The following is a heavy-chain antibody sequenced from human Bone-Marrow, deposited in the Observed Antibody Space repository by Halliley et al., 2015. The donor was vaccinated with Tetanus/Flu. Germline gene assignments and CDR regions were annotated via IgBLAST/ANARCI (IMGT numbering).Heavy chain of an antibody. Sequence: SLRLSCPASGFNFSDYYMTWIRQAPGKGLEWVGRSKGKTDGGTIDYAAPVEGRFTISRDDSKNTLYLHMNSLKTEDTAVYYCTTGVSYWGQGTQVTVSS. D-gene: IGHD3-10*01. CDR3: TTGVSY. CDR1: GFNFSDYY. V-gene: IGHV3-15*01. CDR2: SKGKTDGGTI. J-gene: IGHJ4*02.